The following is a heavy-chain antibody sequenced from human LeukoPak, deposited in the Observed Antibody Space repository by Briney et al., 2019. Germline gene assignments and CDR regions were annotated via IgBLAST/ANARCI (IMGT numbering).Heavy chain of an antibody. J-gene: IGHJ4*02. CDR2: ISHDGRNT. CDR1: GFTFSSYG. V-gene: IGHV3-30*03. D-gene: IGHD3-3*01. Sequence: QPGGSLGLSCAASGFTFSSYGMSWVRQAPGKGLEWVADISHDGRNTYYADSVKGRFTISRDNSKNTLYLQMNSLRTEDTAVYYCARDSNSDFWSGYYTNYFDYWGQGTLVTVSS. CDR3: ARDSNSDFWSGYYTNYFDY.